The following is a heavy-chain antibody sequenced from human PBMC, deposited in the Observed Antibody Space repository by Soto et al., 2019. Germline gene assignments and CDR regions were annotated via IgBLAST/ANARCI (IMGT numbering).Heavy chain of an antibody. V-gene: IGHV3-30*18. CDR3: AKDVATSGSKYYYGMDV. CDR2: ISYDGSYQ. J-gene: IGHJ6*02. D-gene: IGHD6-13*01. Sequence: PGGSLRLSCSASGFIFSIYGMHWVRQAPGKGLEWAAVISYDGSYQYYADSVKGRFTISRDNSKNTLYLEMNSLRIEDTAVYSCAKDVATSGSKYYYGMDVWGQGTTVTVSS. CDR1: GFIFSIYG.